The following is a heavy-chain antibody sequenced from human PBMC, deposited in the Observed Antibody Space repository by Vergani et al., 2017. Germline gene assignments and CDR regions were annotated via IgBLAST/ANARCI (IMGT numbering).Heavy chain of an antibody. D-gene: IGHD3-16*01. J-gene: IGHJ4*02. V-gene: IGHV4-4*02. CDR3: ASNPRLGGDVVDS. CDR1: GGSISSDNW. CDR2: IHRSRSP. Sequence: QVQLPQWGPGLVTPSGTLSLTCAVYGGSISSDNWWNWVRQAPGKGLQWIGEIHRSRSPNYNPSLRRRVPMSLDKSKNQFSLKLTAVTAADTAVYFCASNPRLGGDVVDSWGQGTLVTVSS.